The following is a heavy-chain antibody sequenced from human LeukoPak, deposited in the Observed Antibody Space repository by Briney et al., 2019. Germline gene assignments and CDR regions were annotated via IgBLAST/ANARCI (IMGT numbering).Heavy chain of an antibody. CDR2: IIPIFGTA. Sequence: GASVKVSCKASEGTFSSYAISWVRQATGQGLEWMGGIIPIFGTANYAQKFQGRVTITADKSTSTAYMELSSLRSEDTAVYYCAKSHWEEWLPLYYYYMDVWGKGTTVTVSS. J-gene: IGHJ6*03. V-gene: IGHV1-69*06. CDR1: EGTFSSYA. D-gene: IGHD3-3*01. CDR3: AKSHWEEWLPLYYYYMDV.